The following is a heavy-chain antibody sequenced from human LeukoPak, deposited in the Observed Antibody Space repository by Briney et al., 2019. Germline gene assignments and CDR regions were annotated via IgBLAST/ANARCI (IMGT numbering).Heavy chain of an antibody. J-gene: IGHJ6*02. Sequence: GGSLRLSCAASGFSFSAYGVHWVRQAPGKGLEWVSVIYSGGSTYYADSVKGRFTISRDNSKNALYLQMNSLRAEDTAVYYCARDRFLEWRKAYYYYYGMDVWGQGTTVTVSS. CDR2: IYSGGST. CDR1: GFSFSAYG. CDR3: ARDRFLEWRKAYYYYYGMDV. D-gene: IGHD3-3*01. V-gene: IGHV3-66*01.